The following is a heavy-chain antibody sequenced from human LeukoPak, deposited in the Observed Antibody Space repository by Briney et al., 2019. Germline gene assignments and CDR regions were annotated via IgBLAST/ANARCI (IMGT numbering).Heavy chain of an antibody. J-gene: IGHJ4*02. V-gene: IGHV3-23*01. CDR1: GFTFSSYA. CDR3: AKHPTGSYRPLDS. Sequence: GGSLRLSCAASGFTFSSYAMSWVRQAPGKGLEWVSAISGSGGSTYYADSVKGRLTISRDNSKNTLHLQMNSLRAEDTAVYYCAKHPTGSYRPLDSWGQGTLVSVSS. CDR2: ISGSGGST. D-gene: IGHD1-26*01.